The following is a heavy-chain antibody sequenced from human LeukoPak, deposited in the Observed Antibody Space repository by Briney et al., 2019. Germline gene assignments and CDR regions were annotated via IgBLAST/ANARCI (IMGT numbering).Heavy chain of an antibody. CDR3: ARDNHYGNWFDP. CDR2: IYYSGST. V-gene: IGHV4-39*07. CDR1: GGSISSSSYY. D-gene: IGHD3-16*01. Sequence: SETLSLTCTVSGGSISSSSYYWGWIRQPPGKGLEWIGSIYYSGSTYYNPSLKSRVTISVDTSKNQFSLKLSSVTAADTAVYYCARDNHYGNWFDPWGQGTLVTVSS. J-gene: IGHJ5*02.